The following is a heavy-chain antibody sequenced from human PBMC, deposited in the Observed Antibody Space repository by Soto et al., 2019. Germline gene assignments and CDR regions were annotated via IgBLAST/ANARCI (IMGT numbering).Heavy chain of an antibody. D-gene: IGHD2-15*01. CDR3: ARELEYGSPANYPYFGMDV. CDR2: IYYSGST. Sequence: SETLSLTCTVSGGSISSGGYYWSWIRQHPGKGLEWIGYIYYSGSTYYNPSLKSRVTISVDTSKNQFSLKLSSVTAADTAVYYCARELEYGSPANYPYFGMDVWGKETSVTVPS. CDR1: GGSISSGGYY. J-gene: IGHJ6*04. V-gene: IGHV4-31*03.